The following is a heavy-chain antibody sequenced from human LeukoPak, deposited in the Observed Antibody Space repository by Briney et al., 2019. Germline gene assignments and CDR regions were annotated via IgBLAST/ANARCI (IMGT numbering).Heavy chain of an antibody. V-gene: IGHV4-59*08. CDR1: GASISNYY. D-gene: IGHD4-23*01. Sequence: SSETLSLTCTVSGASISNYYWSWIRQPPGKGLEWIGYIFYSGTTNYNPCPKSRVSVSLDTSTNQFSLQLRSVTAAETAVYYCARFTTVVPAFWYFDLWGRGTLVTVSP. CDR3: ARFTTVVPAFWYFDL. CDR2: IFYSGTT. J-gene: IGHJ2*01.